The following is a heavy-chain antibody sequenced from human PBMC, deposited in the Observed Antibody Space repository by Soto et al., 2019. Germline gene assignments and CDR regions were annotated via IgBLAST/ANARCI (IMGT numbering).Heavy chain of an antibody. V-gene: IGHV3-30*09. CDR1: GFKYTDFA. CDR3: ARRAXDSYYAIDV. Sequence: VQLVESGGGEVQPGRSLXLSCAASGFKYTDFALHWXRXAPGKGMEWVAIISYDGSDKYYADSVKGRFVISRDNPKNTLYLXXNXLXPXXXXVXXXARRAXDSYYAIDVWGQGTTVTVFS. CDR2: ISYDGSDK. D-gene: IGHD3-22*01. J-gene: IGHJ6*02.